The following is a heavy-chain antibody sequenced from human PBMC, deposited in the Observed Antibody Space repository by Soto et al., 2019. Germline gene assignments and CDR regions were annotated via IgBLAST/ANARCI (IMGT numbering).Heavy chain of an antibody. Sequence: EVQLLESGGGLIQPGGSLRLSCAASGFSFGSYAMTWVRQAPGKGLEWVSTVDGNNLSKNYGDSVKGRFIISRDNSKNTLYLQMNSLRAEDTAVYYCARDAEYLQHWGQGTLVTVSS. CDR3: ARDAEYLQH. CDR2: VDGNNLSK. V-gene: IGHV3-23*01. CDR1: GFSFGSYA. J-gene: IGHJ1*01.